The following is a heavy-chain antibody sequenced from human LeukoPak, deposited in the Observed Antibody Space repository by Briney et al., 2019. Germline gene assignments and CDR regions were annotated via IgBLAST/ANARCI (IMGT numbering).Heavy chain of an antibody. Sequence: GGSLRLSCAASGFTFSSYEMNWVRQAPGKGLEWVSYISSSGSTIYYADSVKGRFTISRDNAKNSLYLQMNSLRAEDTAVYYCARECGGGSCYLNYWGQGTLVTVSS. CDR1: GFTFSSYE. V-gene: IGHV3-48*03. D-gene: IGHD2-15*01. CDR3: ARECGGGSCYLNY. J-gene: IGHJ4*02. CDR2: ISSSGSTI.